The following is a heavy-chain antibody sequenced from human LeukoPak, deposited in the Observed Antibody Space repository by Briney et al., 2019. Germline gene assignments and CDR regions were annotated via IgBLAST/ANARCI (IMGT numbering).Heavy chain of an antibody. CDR1: GFTFSDYY. Sequence: KPGGSLRLSCAASGFTFSDYYMSWIRQAPGKGLEWVSYISSSGSTIYYADSVKGRFTISRDNAKNSLYLQMNSLRAEDTAVYYCAKCQAAADILGDYYYYYGMDVWGQGTTVTVSS. CDR2: ISSSGSTI. CDR3: AKCQAAADILGDYYYYYGMDV. V-gene: IGHV3-11*01. D-gene: IGHD6-13*01. J-gene: IGHJ6*02.